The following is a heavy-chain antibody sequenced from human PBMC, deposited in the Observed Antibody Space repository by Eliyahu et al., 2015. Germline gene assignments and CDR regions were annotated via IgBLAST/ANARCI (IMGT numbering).Heavy chain of an antibody. J-gene: IGHJ3*02. CDR1: GFPFXXYA. Sequence: EVQLVESGGGLVQPGRSLRXSCAASGFPFXXYAMPWVRQAPGKGLEWVSGISWNSGSIGYADSVKGRFTISRDNAKNSLYLQMNSLRAEDTALYYCAKDILGYSSSWPNAFDIWGQGTMVTVSS. CDR3: AKDILGYSSSWPNAFDI. V-gene: IGHV3-9*01. CDR2: ISWNSGSI. D-gene: IGHD6-13*01.